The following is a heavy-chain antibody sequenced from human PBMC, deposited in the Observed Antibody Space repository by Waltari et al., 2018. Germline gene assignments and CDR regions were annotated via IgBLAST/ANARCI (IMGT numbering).Heavy chain of an antibody. V-gene: IGHV4-39*01. CDR2: IYYSGST. CDR1: GGSLSSSSYY. D-gene: IGHD3-22*01. Sequence: QLQLQASGPGLVKPSETLSLTCTVSGGSLSSSSYYLGWIRQPPGKGLEWIGSIYYSGSTYYNPSLKSRVTISVDTSKNQFSLKLSSVTAADTAVYYCALIKADSSGYYFDYWGQGTLVTVSS. J-gene: IGHJ4*02. CDR3: ALIKADSSGYYFDY.